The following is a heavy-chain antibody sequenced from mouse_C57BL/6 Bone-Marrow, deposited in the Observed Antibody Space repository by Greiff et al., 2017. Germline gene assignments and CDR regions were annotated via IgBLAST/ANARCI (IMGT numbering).Heavy chain of an antibody. D-gene: IGHD1-1*02. CDR1: GYTFTSYG. J-gene: IGHJ4*01. CDR2: IYPRSGNT. CDR3: ARYGAIGHAMDY. V-gene: IGHV1-81*01. Sequence: QVQLKQSGAELARPGASVKLSCKASGYTFTSYGISWVKQRTGQGLEWIGEIYPRSGNTYYNEKFKGKATLTADKSSSTAYMELRSLTSEDSAVYFCARYGAIGHAMDYWGQGTSVTVSS.